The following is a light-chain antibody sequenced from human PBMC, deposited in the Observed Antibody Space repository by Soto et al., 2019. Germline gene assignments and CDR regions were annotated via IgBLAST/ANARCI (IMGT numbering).Light chain of an antibody. CDR1: QGISSY. Sequence: DIQLTQSPSFLSASVGDRVTITCRASQGISSYLVWYQRKPGKAPKLLIYATSTLQSGVPSRFSGSGSGTEFTLTISSLQPEDFATYYCQQLNSYPITFGQGTRLEIK. CDR2: ATS. CDR3: QQLNSYPIT. V-gene: IGKV1-9*01. J-gene: IGKJ5*01.